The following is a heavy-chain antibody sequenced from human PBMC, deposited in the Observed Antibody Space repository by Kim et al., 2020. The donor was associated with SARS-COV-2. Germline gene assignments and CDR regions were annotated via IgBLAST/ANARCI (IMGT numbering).Heavy chain of an antibody. CDR1: GFTFSSYG. Sequence: GGSLRLSCAASGFTFSSYGMHWVRQAPGKGLEWVAVIWYDGSNKYYADSVKGRFTISRDNSKNTLYLQMNSLRAEDTAVYYCARGGYYDRPGGYFDLWGRGTLVTVSS. CDR3: ARGGYYDRPGGYFDL. V-gene: IGHV3-33*01. J-gene: IGHJ2*01. CDR2: IWYDGSNK. D-gene: IGHD3-22*01.